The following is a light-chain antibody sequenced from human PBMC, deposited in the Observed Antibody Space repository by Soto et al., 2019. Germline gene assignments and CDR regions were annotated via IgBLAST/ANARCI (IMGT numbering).Light chain of an antibody. Sequence: ESVLTQSPATLSLSTGERATLSYRASQNVRGYLAWYQQKPGQAPRLLMYDASTRATGIPARLSGSGSGTDFPLTISRLAPEDFAMYYCQQYGYLVTFGGGTQVDIK. CDR1: QNVRGY. V-gene: IGKV3-11*01. J-gene: IGKJ4*01. CDR2: DAS. CDR3: QQYGYLVT.